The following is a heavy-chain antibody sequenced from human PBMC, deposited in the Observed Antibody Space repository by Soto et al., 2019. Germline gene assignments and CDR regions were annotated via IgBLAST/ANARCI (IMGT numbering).Heavy chain of an antibody. D-gene: IGHD2-15*01. J-gene: IGHJ4*02. CDR1: GFTFSSYS. Sequence: GGSLRLSCAASGFTFSSYSMNWVRQAPGKGLEWVSYISSSSSTIYYADSVKGRFTISRDNAKNSLYLQMNSLRDEDTAVYYCATDYAMLGYGSGGSCYSTDYWGQGTLVTAPQ. CDR3: ATDYAMLGYGSGGSCYSTDY. V-gene: IGHV3-48*02. CDR2: ISSSSSTI.